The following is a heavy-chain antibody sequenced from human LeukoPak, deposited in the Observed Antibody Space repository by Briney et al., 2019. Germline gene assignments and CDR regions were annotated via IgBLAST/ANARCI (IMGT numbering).Heavy chain of an antibody. J-gene: IGHJ4*02. CDR2: ISTYNGNT. Sequence: ASVKVSCKASGYTFTSHGISWVRQAPGQGLEWMGWISTYNGNTNYAQKLQGRVSMTTDTSTSTAYMDLRSLRSDDTAVYYCARVRCSSTSCYPSFDYWGQGTLVTVSS. CDR3: ARVRCSSTSCYPSFDY. CDR1: GYTFTSHG. V-gene: IGHV1-18*01. D-gene: IGHD2-2*01.